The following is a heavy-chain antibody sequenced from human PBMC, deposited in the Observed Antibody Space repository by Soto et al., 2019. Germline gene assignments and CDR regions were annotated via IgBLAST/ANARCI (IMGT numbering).Heavy chain of an antibody. J-gene: IGHJ6*02. CDR3: SRGHSSSSSLYYYYYYGMDV. V-gene: IGHV3-23*01. Sequence: GGSLRLSCAASGFTFSSYAMSWVRQAPGKGLEWVSAISGSGGSTYYADSVKGRFTISRDNSKNTLYLQMNSLRAEDTAVYYCSRGHSSSSSLYYYYYYGMDVWGQGTTVTVSS. D-gene: IGHD6-13*01. CDR1: GFTFSSYA. CDR2: ISGSGGST.